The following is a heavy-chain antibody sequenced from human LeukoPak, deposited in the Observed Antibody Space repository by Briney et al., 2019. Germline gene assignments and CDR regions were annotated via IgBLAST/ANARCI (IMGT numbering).Heavy chain of an antibody. V-gene: IGHV1-69*05. D-gene: IGHD2-8*01. J-gene: IGHJ4*02. Sequence: GASVKVSCKASGGTFSSYAISWVRQAPGQGLEWMGRIIPIFGTANYAQKFQGRVTITTDESTSTAYMELSSLRSGDTAVYYCASGTVLMVYAISYWGQGTLVTVSS. CDR3: ASGTVLMVYAISY. CDR1: GGTFSSYA. CDR2: IIPIFGTA.